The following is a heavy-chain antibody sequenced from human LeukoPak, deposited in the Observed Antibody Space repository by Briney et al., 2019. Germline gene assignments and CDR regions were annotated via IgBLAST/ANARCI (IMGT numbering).Heavy chain of an antibody. D-gene: IGHD1-26*01. Sequence: GGSLRLSCAASGFIVSSNYMSWVRQAPGKGLEWVAVIYSGGSTYYADSVKGRFTISRDNSKSTLYLQMNSLRAEDTAVYYCARDSHSGSYYRLDYWGQGTLVTVSS. CDR3: ARDSHSGSYYRLDY. V-gene: IGHV3-53*01. CDR1: GFIVSSNY. J-gene: IGHJ4*02. CDR2: IYSGGST.